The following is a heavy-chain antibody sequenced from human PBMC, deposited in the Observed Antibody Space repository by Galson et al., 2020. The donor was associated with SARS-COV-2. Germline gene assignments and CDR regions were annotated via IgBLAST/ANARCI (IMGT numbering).Heavy chain of an antibody. V-gene: IGHV4-4*07. CDR2: IHVSGNT. J-gene: IGHJ4*02. CDR1: GGPISNYF. CDR3: AREGSGSRPLDY. Sequence: SETLSLTCNVSGGPISNYFWTWIRQPAGKGLQWIGRIHVSGNTNYNPSLNSRLTMSLDTSKNQFSLKLSSLSAADTALYYCAREGSGSRPLDYWGQGTLVTVSS. D-gene: IGHD1-26*01.